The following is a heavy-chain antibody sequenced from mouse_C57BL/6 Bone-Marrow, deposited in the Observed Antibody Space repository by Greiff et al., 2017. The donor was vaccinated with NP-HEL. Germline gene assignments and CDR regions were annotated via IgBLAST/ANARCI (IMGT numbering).Heavy chain of an antibody. D-gene: IGHD1-1*01. V-gene: IGHV5-9-1*02. J-gene: IGHJ4*01. CDR3: TREGGIYYYEAMDY. Sequence: DVKLVESGEGLVKPGGSLTLSCAASGFTFSSYAMSWVRQTPEKRLEWVAYISSGGDYIYYADTVKGRFTISRDNARNTQYLQMVSLKSEYTAMYYCTREGGIYYYEAMDYWGQGTSVTVSS. CDR2: ISSGGDYI. CDR1: GFTFSSYA.